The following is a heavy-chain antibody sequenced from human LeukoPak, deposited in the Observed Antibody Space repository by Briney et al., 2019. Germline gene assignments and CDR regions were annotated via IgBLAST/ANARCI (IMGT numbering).Heavy chain of an antibody. Sequence: PGGSLRLSCAASGFTVSSNYMSWVRQAPGKGLEWVSVIYSGGSTYYADSVKGRFTISRDNSKTTLYLQMNSLRAEDTAVYYCARDWVGYCTNGVCEESYYFDYWGQGTLVTVSS. CDR1: GFTVSSNY. CDR3: ARDWVGYCTNGVCEESYYFDY. CDR2: IYSGGST. D-gene: IGHD2-8*01. J-gene: IGHJ4*02. V-gene: IGHV3-66*02.